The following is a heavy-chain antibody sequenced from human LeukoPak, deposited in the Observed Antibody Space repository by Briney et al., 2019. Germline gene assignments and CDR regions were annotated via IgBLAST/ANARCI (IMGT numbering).Heavy chain of an antibody. V-gene: IGHV4-30-4*02. CDR1: GGSISSGDYY. CDR2: IYYSGST. CDR3: ARDRASYGDYVGAFDI. D-gene: IGHD4-17*01. J-gene: IGHJ3*02. Sequence: SETLSLTCTVSGGSISSGDYYWSWIRQPPGKGLEWIGYIYYSGSTYYNPSLKSRVTISVDTSKNQFSLKLSSVTAADTAVYYCARDRASYGDYVGAFDIWGQGTMVTVSS.